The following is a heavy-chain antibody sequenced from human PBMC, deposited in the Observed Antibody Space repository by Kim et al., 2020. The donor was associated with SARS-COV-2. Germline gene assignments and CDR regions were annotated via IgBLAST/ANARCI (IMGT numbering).Heavy chain of an antibody. J-gene: IGHJ4*02. D-gene: IGHD1-7*01. CDR3: GGILELRSSREDY. V-gene: IGHV4-59*01. Sequence: YNPSHKSRVTISVDTSKNQFSLKLSSVTAADTAVYYCGGILELRSSREDYWGQGTLVTVSS.